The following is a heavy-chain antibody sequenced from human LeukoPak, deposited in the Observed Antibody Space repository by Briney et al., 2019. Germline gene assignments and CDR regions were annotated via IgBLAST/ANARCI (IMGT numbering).Heavy chain of an antibody. J-gene: IGHJ4*02. CDR2: IYYSGST. CDR3: ARGRYYGSGSYGS. Sequence: SETLSLTCTVSGGSISSYYWSWIRQPPGKGLEWIGYIYYSGSTNYNPSLKSRVTISVDTSKNQFSLKLSSVTAADTAVYYCARGRYYGSGSYGSWGQGTLVTVSS. CDR1: GGSISSYY. V-gene: IGHV4-59*01. D-gene: IGHD3-10*01.